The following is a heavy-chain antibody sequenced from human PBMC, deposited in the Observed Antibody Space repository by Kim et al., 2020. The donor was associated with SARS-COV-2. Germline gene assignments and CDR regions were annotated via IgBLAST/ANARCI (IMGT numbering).Heavy chain of an antibody. CDR2: IYSGSST. CDR3: ARAPYCTNGVCAPYNWFDP. CDR1: GFTVSSNY. J-gene: IGHJ5*02. D-gene: IGHD2-8*01. Sequence: GGSLRLSCAASGFTVSSNYMSWVRQAPGKGLEWVSFIYSGSSTYYDASAKGRCTISRDNSKNTLYLQMNSLRAADKAVYYCARAPYCTNGVCAPYNWFDPWGQGTLVTVSS. V-gene: IGHV3-66*01.